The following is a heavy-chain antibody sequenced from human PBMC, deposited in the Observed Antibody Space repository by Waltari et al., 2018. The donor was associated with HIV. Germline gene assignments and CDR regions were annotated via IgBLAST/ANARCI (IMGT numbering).Heavy chain of an antibody. V-gene: IGHV3-21*01. D-gene: IGHD3-22*01. CDR3: ASTEGSGSSGGY. J-gene: IGHJ4*02. Sequence: EVQLVESGGGLVKPGGSLRLSCDASGFTFSSYSMNWVRQAPGKGLGWLSSMTCSGSYLYCADSLKGGFTIPRDNSKNSLYLQMNILRAEDTAVYYCASTEGSGSSGGYWGQGTLVTVSS. CDR2: MTCSGSYL. CDR1: GFTFSSYS.